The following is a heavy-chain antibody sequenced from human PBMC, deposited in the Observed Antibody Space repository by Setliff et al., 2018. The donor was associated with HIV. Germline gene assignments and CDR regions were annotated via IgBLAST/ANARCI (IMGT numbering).Heavy chain of an antibody. J-gene: IGHJ6*02. CDR1: GGSISSYY. Sequence: WETLSLTCTVSGGSISSYYWSWIRQPAGKGLEWIGRFYTSGSTNYNPSLKSRVTMSVDTPKNQFSLKVRYVTAADTAIYYCAREIWGQVAHVPYGMDVWGQGTTVTVSS. CDR3: AREIWGQVAHVPYGMDV. V-gene: IGHV4-4*07. CDR2: FYTSGST. D-gene: IGHD5-12*01.